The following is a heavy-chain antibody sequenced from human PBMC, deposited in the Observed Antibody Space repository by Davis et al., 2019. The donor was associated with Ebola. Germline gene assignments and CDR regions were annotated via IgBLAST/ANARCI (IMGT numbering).Heavy chain of an antibody. CDR3: ARNALLYWRGDYYGMDV. CDR2: INPSGCST. V-gene: IGHV1-46*01. J-gene: IGHJ6*02. Sequence: AASVTVSCMASGYTFTSYYMHWVRQAPGQGLEWMGIINPSGCSTSYAQKFQGRVTMTRDTSTSTVYMELSSLRSEDTAVYYCARNALLYWRGDYYGMDVWGQGTTVTVSS. CDR1: GYTFTSYY. D-gene: IGHD2-8*02.